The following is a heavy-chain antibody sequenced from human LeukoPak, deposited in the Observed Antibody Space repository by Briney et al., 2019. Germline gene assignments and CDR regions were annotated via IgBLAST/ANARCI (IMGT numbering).Heavy chain of an antibody. CDR1: GGSISSYY. V-gene: IGHV4-59*01. D-gene: IGHD5-18*01. J-gene: IGHJ4*02. CDR2: IYYSGST. CDR3: ARGGYSYDSPPGAPFDH. Sequence: PSETLSLTCTVSGGSISSYYWSWIRQPPGKGLEWIGYIYYSGSTNHNPSLKSRVTISVDMSKNQLSLKLSSVTAADTAVYYCARGGYSYDSPPGAPFDHWGQGTLVTVSS.